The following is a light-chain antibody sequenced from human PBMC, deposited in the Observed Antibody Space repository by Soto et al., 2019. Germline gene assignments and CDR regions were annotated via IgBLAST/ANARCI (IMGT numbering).Light chain of an antibody. Sequence: EIVLTQSPGTLSLSPGERATLSCRASQSVWSSYLAWYQHKPGQAPRLLIYAASSRATGIPDRFSGSGSGTDFTLTISRLEPEDFAVYYCQQYASLYTFGQGTKVEI. V-gene: IGKV3-20*01. J-gene: IGKJ2*01. CDR1: QSVWSSY. CDR2: AAS. CDR3: QQYASLYT.